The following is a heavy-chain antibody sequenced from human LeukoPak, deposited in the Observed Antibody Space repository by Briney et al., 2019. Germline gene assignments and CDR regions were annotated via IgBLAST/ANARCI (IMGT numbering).Heavy chain of an antibody. J-gene: IGHJ4*02. Sequence: GGSLRLSCAASGFTFKNHGMYWVRQPPGKGLEWVAVIWFDGSNKYYTEAVQGRFTISRDNSRNILSLQMDSVRVEDTAVYYCVRWGPGAAVDYWGQGTQVTVSS. CDR1: GFTFKNHG. V-gene: IGHV3-33*01. CDR3: VRWGPGAAVDY. CDR2: IWFDGSNK. D-gene: IGHD6-13*01.